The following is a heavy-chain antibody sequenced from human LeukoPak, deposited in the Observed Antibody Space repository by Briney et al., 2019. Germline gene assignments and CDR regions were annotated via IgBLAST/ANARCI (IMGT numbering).Heavy chain of an antibody. CDR1: GFTFSSYS. CDR2: ISSSSSYI. D-gene: IGHD6-19*01. V-gene: IGHV3-21*01. Sequence: GGSLRLSCAASGFTFSSYSMNWVRQAPGKGLEWVSSISSSSSYIYYADSVKGRFTVSRDNAKNSLYLQMNNLRAEDTAVYYCAKDREYRGWYGEDFQHWGQGTLVTVSS. J-gene: IGHJ1*01. CDR3: AKDREYRGWYGEDFQH.